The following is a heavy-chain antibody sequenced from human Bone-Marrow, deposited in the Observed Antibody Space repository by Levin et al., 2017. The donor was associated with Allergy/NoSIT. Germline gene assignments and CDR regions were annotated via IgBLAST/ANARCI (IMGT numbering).Heavy chain of an antibody. CDR1: GGYIRGSH. CDR3: ARISVLGASAWVWFDP. V-gene: IGHV4-59*01. CDR2: IYHGGNT. J-gene: IGHJ5*02. D-gene: IGHD1-26*01. Sequence: PSQTLSLTCSVSGGYIRGSHWSWIRPPPGKGLEWIGNIYHGGNTNYNPSLKSRITMSLDTSKNEFSVKLTSVTASDTAVYYCARISVLGASAWVWFDPWGQGTLVSVSS.